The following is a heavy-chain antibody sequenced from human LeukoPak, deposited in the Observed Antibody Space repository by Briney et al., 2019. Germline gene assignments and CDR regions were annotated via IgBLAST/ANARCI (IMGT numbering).Heavy chain of an antibody. CDR3: AKSRSGYHGGFDC. CDR1: GFTFSSSA. Sequence: GGSLRLSCVASGFTFSSSAMSWVRQTPGKGPEWVAAIGGSGATKYHADSVRGRFTISRDNSKSTLYLQMNSLRVEDTAFYYCAKSRSGYHGGFDCWGQGTLVTVSS. CDR2: IGGSGATK. D-gene: IGHD3-22*01. J-gene: IGHJ5*01. V-gene: IGHV3-23*01.